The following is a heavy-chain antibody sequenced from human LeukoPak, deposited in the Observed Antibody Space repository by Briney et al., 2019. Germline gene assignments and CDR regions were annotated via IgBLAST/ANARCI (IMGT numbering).Heavy chain of an antibody. D-gene: IGHD3-9*01. CDR2: IYYSGST. V-gene: IGHV4-39*01. J-gene: IGHJ6*02. CDR1: GGSISSSSYY. Sequence: SETLSLTCTVSGGSISSSSYYSGWIRQPPGKGLEWIGSIYYSGSTYYNPSLKSRVTISVDTSKNQFSLKLSSVTAADTAVYYCAGPLNGMDVWGQGTTVTVSS. CDR3: AGPLNGMDV.